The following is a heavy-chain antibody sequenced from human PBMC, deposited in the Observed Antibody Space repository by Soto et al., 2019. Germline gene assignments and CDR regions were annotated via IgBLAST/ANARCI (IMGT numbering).Heavy chain of an antibody. CDR2: IYYSGST. Sequence: QVQLQESGPGLVKPSQTLSLTCTVSGGSISSGGYYWSWIRQHPGKGLERIGSIYYSGSTSYNPSRKTRVTTSVDTSKNQFSLKLRSVTAADTAVYYCARGVLHWGQGTLVTVSS. CDR3: ARGVLH. D-gene: IGHD3-16*01. J-gene: IGHJ4*02. V-gene: IGHV4-31*03. CDR1: GGSISSGGYY.